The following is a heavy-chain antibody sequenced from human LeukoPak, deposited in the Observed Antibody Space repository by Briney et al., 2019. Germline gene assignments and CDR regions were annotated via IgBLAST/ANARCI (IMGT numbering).Heavy chain of an antibody. CDR3: ARGLTMVRGVRPYPN. CDR2: MNPNSGNT. D-gene: IGHD3-10*01. Sequence: ASVKVSCKASGYTFTSYDINWVRQATGQGLEWMGWMNPNSGNTGYAQKFQGRVTMTRNTSISTAYMELSSLRSEDTAVYYCARGLTMVRGVRPYPNWGQGTLVTVSS. CDR1: GYTFTSYD. J-gene: IGHJ4*02. V-gene: IGHV1-8*01.